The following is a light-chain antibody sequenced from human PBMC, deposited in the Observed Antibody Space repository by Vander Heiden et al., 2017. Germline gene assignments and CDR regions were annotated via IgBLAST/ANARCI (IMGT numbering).Light chain of an antibody. V-gene: IGLV1-40*01. J-gene: IGLJ1*01. Sequence: QSVLTQPPSVSAAPGQEVTISCTGSSSNIGAGYDVHWYQQLPGTPPKLLIFDNTSRPSGVPDRFSGSKSGTSASLAITGLQAADEAEYYCQSSDNALKHVFGTGTRVTVL. CDR1: SSNIGAGYD. CDR2: DNT. CDR3: QSSDNALKHV.